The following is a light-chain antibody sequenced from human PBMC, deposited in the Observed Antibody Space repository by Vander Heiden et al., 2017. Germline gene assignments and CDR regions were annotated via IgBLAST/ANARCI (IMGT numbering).Light chain of an antibody. Sequence: IQMTQSPSSLSPSVGDRLTITCQASQDIDNYLDWYQQKPGKAPKLLIFDASNLETGVPSRFRGSGSGTDFTFTISSLQPEDFATYYCQQYDSLPLTFGGGTKVAIK. J-gene: IGKJ4*01. CDR1: QDIDNY. CDR3: QQYDSLPLT. V-gene: IGKV1-33*01. CDR2: DAS.